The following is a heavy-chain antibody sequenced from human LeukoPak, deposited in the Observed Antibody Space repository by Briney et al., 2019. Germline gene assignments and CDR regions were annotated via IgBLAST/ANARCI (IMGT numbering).Heavy chain of an antibody. V-gene: IGHV3-30*04. Sequence: AGGSLRLSCAASGFTFSSYAMHWVRQAPGKGMEWVAVISYDGSNKYYADSVKGRFTNSRDNSKNTLYLQMNSLRAEDTAVYYCARVAVAGQNYYYYYGMDVWGQGTTVTVSS. D-gene: IGHD6-19*01. CDR1: GFTFSSYA. CDR3: ARVAVAGQNYYYYYGMDV. CDR2: ISYDGSNK. J-gene: IGHJ6*02.